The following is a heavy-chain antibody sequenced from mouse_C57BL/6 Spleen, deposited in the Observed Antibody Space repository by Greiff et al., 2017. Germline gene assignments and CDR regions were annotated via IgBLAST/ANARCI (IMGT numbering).Heavy chain of an antibody. V-gene: IGHV3-6*01. D-gene: IGHD2-4*01. J-gene: IGHJ4*01. CDR1: GYSITSGYY. CDR3: ARHYDYGDYYAMDY. Sequence: DVKLQESGPGLVKPSQSLSLTCSVTGYSITSGYYWNWIRQFPGNKLEWMGYISYDGSNNYKPSLKNRISITRDTSKNQFFLKLNSVTTEDTATYYCARHYDYGDYYAMDYWGQGTSVTVSS. CDR2: ISYDGSN.